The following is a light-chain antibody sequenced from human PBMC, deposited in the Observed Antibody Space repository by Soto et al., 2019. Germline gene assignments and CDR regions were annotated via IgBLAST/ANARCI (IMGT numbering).Light chain of an antibody. CDR3: HQYYSWPRGT. CDR2: FAS. Sequence: EIVMTQSPGTLSVSPGERANLSCRLSQNIITNLAWYQQKPGQAPRLLIFFASTRVTGIPARFSGSGSGTEFTLTISSLQSEDFAVYYCHQYYSWPRGTFGQGTRVEIK. CDR1: QNIITN. J-gene: IGKJ1*01. V-gene: IGKV3-15*01.